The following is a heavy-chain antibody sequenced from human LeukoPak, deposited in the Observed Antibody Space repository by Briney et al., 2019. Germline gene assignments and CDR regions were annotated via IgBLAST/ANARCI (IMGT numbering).Heavy chain of an antibody. V-gene: IGHV3-7*01. CDR2: MKECGREK. J-gene: IGHJ4*02. CDR3: ARVFYQCLVQLHFDY. Sequence: PGGSLRLSRVPSVFTFSGYWMSWVRPAPGKGREGVAHMKECGREKYYVDTEKGQFTIARDNSKNSLYMQMNSLKAEDTAVCYCARVFYQCLVQLHFDYWGQGTLVTVSS. CDR1: VFTFSGYW. D-gene: IGHD6-19*01.